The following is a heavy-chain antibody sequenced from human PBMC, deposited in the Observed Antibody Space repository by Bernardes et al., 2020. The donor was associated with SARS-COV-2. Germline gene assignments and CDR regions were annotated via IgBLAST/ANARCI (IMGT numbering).Heavy chain of an antibody. V-gene: IGHV3-74*01. CDR2: INGDGSAT. Sequence: GGSLRLSCAASGFPFRSYLLHWVRQPPGQGLVWVSRINGDGSATTYADSVRGRFTISRDNAQNTLFLQMNSLRAEDTAVYFCASRYCSSSRCYYYWGQGTLVTVSS. J-gene: IGHJ4*01. CDR1: GFPFRSYL. CDR3: ASRYCSSSRCYYY. D-gene: IGHD2-2*01.